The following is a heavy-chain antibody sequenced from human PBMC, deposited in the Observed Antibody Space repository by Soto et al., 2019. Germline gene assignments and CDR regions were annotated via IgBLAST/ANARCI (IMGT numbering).Heavy chain of an antibody. CDR2: IIPIFGTA. V-gene: IGHV1-69*06. Sequence: QVQLVQSGAEVKKPGSSVKVSCKASGGTVSSYAISWVRQAPGQGLEWMGGIIPIFGTANYAQKFQGRVTITADKSTSTAYMELSSLRSEDTAVYYCARGRYCSGGSCSDFDYWGQGTLVTVSS. CDR1: GGTVSSYA. J-gene: IGHJ4*02. D-gene: IGHD2-15*01. CDR3: ARGRYCSGGSCSDFDY.